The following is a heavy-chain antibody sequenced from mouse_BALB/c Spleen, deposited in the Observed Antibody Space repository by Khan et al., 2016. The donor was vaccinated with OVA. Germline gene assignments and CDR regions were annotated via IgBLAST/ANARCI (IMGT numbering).Heavy chain of an antibody. CDR2: INTYTGEP. Sequence: QIQLVQSGPELKKPGETVKISCKASGYTFTNYGMNWVKQAPGKGLKWMGWINTYTGEPTYADDFKGRFAFSLETSASPAYLQINNLKNEDTATYCCARNGNYWYFDVWGAGTTVTVSS. D-gene: IGHD2-1*01. J-gene: IGHJ1*01. CDR1: GYTFTNYG. V-gene: IGHV9-3-1*01. CDR3: ARNGNYWYFDV.